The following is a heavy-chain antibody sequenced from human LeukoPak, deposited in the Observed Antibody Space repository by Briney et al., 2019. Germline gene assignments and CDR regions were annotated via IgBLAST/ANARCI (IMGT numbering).Heavy chain of an antibody. CDR1: GFTFSSYE. D-gene: IGHD3-10*01. CDR3: ARAFGSGSYSF. J-gene: IGHJ4*02. CDR2: ISRSGSTK. V-gene: IGHV3-48*03. Sequence: GGSLRLFCAASGFTFSSYEMIWVRQAPGKGLEGVSYISRSGSTKYYADSVKGRITIPRENAKKSMYLQMNSLRAEDTAVYYCARAFGSGSYSFWGQGTLVSVSS.